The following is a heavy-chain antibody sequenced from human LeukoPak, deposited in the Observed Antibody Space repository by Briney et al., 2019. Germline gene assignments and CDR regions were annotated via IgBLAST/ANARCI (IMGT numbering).Heavy chain of an antibody. J-gene: IGHJ6*03. V-gene: IGHV3-7*01. CDR3: VRDVVLMVYAADYYMDV. D-gene: IGHD2-8*01. CDR1: GFTVSSNE. CDR2: IKHDGSEK. Sequence: GGSLRLSCAASGFTVSSNEMSWVRQAPGKGLEWVANIKHDGSEKYYVDSVKGRFTISRDNAKNSLHLQMNSLRAEDTAVYYCVRDVVLMVYAADYYMDVWGKGTTVTVSS.